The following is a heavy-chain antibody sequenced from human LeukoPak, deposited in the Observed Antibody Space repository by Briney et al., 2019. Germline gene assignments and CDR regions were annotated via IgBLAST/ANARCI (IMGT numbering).Heavy chain of an antibody. Sequence: SVKVSCKASGGTFSSYAISWVRQAPGQGLEWMGGIIPIFGTANYAQKFQGRVTMTRDTSTSTVYMELSSLRSEDTAVYYCARAYDSEAFDIWGQGTMVTVSS. CDR1: GGTFSSYA. CDR3: ARAYDSEAFDI. D-gene: IGHD3-22*01. CDR2: IIPIFGTA. V-gene: IGHV1-69*05. J-gene: IGHJ3*02.